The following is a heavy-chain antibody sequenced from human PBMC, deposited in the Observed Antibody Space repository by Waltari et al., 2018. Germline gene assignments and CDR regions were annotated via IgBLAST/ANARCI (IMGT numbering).Heavy chain of an antibody. D-gene: IGHD3-3*01. J-gene: IGHJ5*02. CDR1: GASFSDYY. V-gene: IGHV4-34*01. Sequence: QVQLQQWGAGLLGPSETLSLTCAVYGASFSDYYWGWVRQPPGKGLEWIGQIRHPGSTTYHPSLKSRVTISIDTPRSQFSLRLSSVTAADTALYFCTRGGNYDFWSHRPFVDPWGQGTLVTVSS. CDR3: TRGGNYDFWSHRPFVDP. CDR2: IRHPGST.